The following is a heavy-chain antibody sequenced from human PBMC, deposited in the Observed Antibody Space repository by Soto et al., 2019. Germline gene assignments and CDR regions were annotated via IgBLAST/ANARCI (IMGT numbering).Heavy chain of an antibody. CDR2: IIPIFCTA. Sequence: SVKVSCKASGGTFSSYALSWVRQAPGQGLEWMGGIIPIFCTAFAQKYQGRVTVTSTTSMSTVYRGWGNLRSDDTAVYYCARGGSDCARRHYFDSWGQGTRVSV. V-gene: IGHV1-69*05. CDR1: GGTFSSYA. D-gene: IGHD2-21*02. J-gene: IGHJ4*02. CDR3: ARGGSDCARRHYFDS.